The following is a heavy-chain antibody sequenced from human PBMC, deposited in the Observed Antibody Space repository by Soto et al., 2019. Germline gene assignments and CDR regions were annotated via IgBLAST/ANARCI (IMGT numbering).Heavy chain of an antibody. Sequence: GGSLRLSCAASGFTFSSYSMNWVRQAPGKGLEWVSSISSSSSYIYYADSVKGRFTISRDNAKNSLYPQMNSLRAEDTAVYYCARDSYDFWSGYYGGFDPWGQGTLVTVSS. CDR1: GFTFSSYS. V-gene: IGHV3-21*01. CDR2: ISSSSSYI. D-gene: IGHD3-3*01. CDR3: ARDSYDFWSGYYGGFDP. J-gene: IGHJ5*02.